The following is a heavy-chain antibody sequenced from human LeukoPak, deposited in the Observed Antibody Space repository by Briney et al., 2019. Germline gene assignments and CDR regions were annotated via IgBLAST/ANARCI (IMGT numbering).Heavy chain of an antibody. Sequence: SQTLSLACAVYAGSFSGYYWSWIRQPPGKRLEWIGEINNIGSTNSNPSLKSRVTISVDTSKNQFSLKLSSVTAADTAVYYCARGRGYCSGGSCSRPPSYYYYYMDVWGKGTTVTVSS. V-gene: IGHV4-34*01. CDR3: ARGRGYCSGGSCSRPPSYYYYYMDV. CDR2: INNIGST. CDR1: AGSFSGYY. J-gene: IGHJ6*03. D-gene: IGHD2-15*01.